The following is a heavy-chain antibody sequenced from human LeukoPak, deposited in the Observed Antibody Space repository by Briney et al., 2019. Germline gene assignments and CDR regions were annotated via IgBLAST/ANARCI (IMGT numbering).Heavy chain of an antibody. V-gene: IGHV1-18*01. D-gene: IGHD4-17*01. J-gene: IGHJ1*01. CDR3: ARADYGDYHTPSEH. CDR1: GYSFTSYG. Sequence: GASVKVSCKASGYSFTSYGISWVRQAPGQGLEWMGWISAFTGNPYYAQKFQVRVTMTTDTSTSTAYMELRSLRSDDTAVYYCARADYGDYHTPSEHWGQGTLVTVSS. CDR2: ISAFTGNP.